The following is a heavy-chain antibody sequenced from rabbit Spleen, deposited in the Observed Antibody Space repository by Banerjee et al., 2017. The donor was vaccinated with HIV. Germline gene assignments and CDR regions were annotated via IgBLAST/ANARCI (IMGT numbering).Heavy chain of an antibody. V-gene: IGHV1S45*01. CDR2: INAVTGKA. D-gene: IGHD1-1*01. CDR3: ARDLVGVIGWNFYL. Sequence: QQQLEESGGGLVKPGGTLTLTCKASGFSLSNKAVMCWVRQTPGKGLEWIACINAVTGKAVYATWAKGRFTISRTSSTTVTLRMTSLTAADRAAYFCARDLVGVIGWNFYLWGQGTLVTVS. CDR1: GFSLSNKAV. J-gene: IGHJ4*01.